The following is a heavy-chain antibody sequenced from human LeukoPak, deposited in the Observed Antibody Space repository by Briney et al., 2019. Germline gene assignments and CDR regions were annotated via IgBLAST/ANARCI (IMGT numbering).Heavy chain of an antibody. CDR3: ARAPASIPDYAIHPAVSWESRYADAFDI. CDR2: IYTSGST. V-gene: IGHV4-4*07. CDR1: GGSISSNF. D-gene: IGHD3-16*01. Sequence: SETLSLTCTVSGGSISSNFWSWIRQPAGKGLEWIGRIYTSGSTNYNPSLKSRVTMSVDTSKNQFSLKLSSVTAADTAVYYCARAPASIPDYAIHPAVSWESRYADAFDIWGQGTMVTVSS. J-gene: IGHJ3*02.